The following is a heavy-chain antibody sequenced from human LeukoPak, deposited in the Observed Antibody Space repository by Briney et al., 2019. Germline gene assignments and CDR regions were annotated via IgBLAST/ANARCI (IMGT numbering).Heavy chain of an antibody. D-gene: IGHD3-10*01. V-gene: IGHV1-2*07. CDR1: GYTFTDHY. CDR2: SDPNTGAT. J-gene: IGHJ4*02. Sequence: GASVKVSCKASGYTFTDHYMHWVRQAPGQGLEWIGWSDPNTGATKYEHFQGRVTMTTDTSIRTAYMDLTRLTSDDTAVYYCARANPYDNKGYSPELRYWGQGTLVTVSS. CDR3: ARANPYDNKGYSPELRY.